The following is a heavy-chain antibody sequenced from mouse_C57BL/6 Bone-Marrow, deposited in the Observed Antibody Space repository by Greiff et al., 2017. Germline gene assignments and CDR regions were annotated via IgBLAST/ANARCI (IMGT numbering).Heavy chain of an antibody. CDR2: ISSGGSYT. Sequence: EVKLMESGGDLVKPGGSLKLSCAASGFTFSSYGMSWVRQTPDKRLEWVATISSGGSYTYYPDSVKGRFTISRDNAKNTLYLQMSSLKSEDTAMYYCARLTYYYGSSYGWFAYWGQGTLVTVSA. CDR1: GFTFSSYG. D-gene: IGHD1-1*01. V-gene: IGHV5-6*01. CDR3: ARLTYYYGSSYGWFAY. J-gene: IGHJ3*01.